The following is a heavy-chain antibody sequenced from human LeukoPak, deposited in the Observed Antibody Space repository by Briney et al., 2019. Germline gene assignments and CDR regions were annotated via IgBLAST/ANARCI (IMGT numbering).Heavy chain of an antibody. J-gene: IGHJ4*02. V-gene: IGHV3-30*04. D-gene: IGHD2-15*01. CDR2: MSSDAIKT. Sequence: TGTSLRLSCETSGFTFRTCGVHWVRQAPGKGLEWVALMSSDAIKTYYADSVKGRFSTSRDSSKDTLYLQMNSLRAEDTAVYYCAKDHAGSGRAFESWGQGTLVTVSS. CDR3: AKDHAGSGRAFES. CDR1: GFTFRTCG.